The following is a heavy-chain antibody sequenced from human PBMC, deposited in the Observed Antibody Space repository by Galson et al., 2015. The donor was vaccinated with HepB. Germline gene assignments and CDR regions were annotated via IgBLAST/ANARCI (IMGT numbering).Heavy chain of an antibody. CDR1: GGSISSYY. Sequence: SETLSLTCTVSGGSISSYYWSWIRQPPGKGLEWIGYIYYSGSTNYNPSLKSRVTISVDTSKSQFSLKLSSVTAADTAVYYCARQRGRIWFGEFSTDHFDYWGQGTLVTVSS. V-gene: IGHV4-59*01. CDR2: IYYSGST. CDR3: ARQRGRIWFGEFSTDHFDY. J-gene: IGHJ4*02. D-gene: IGHD3-10*01.